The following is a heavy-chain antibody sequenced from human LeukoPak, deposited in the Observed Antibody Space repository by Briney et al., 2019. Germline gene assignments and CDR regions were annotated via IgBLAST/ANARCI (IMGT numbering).Heavy chain of an antibody. CDR3: ARDDGSGYNPNWFDP. V-gene: IGHV1-18*01. Sequence: ASVKVSCKASGYTFLSYGISWVRQAPGQGLEWMGWIGAYNGDPDYAQKFQSRVTMTTDTSTSTAYMELRSLRSDDTAVYYCARDDGSGYNPNWFDPWGQGTLVTVSS. CDR2: IGAYNGDP. J-gene: IGHJ5*02. CDR1: GYTFLSYG. D-gene: IGHD3-22*01.